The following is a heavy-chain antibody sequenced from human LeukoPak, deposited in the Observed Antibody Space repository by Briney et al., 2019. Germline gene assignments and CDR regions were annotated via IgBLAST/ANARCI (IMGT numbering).Heavy chain of an antibody. CDR2: IYYSGST. V-gene: IGHV4-59*12. CDR3: ARAQTGPRPYRYFDL. CDR1: GGSISSYY. D-gene: IGHD7-27*01. J-gene: IGHJ2*01. Sequence: SETLSLTCTVSGGSISSYYWSWIRQPPGKGLEWIGYIYYSGSTYYNPSLKSRVTISVDTSKNQFSLKLSSVTAADTAVYYCARAQTGPRPYRYFDLWGRGTLVTVSS.